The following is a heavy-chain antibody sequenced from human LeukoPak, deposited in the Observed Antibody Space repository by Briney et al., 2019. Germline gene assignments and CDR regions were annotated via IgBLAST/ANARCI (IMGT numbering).Heavy chain of an antibody. CDR3: ARVPSSGWYLGGEYCYGMDV. J-gene: IGHJ6*02. CDR2: ISSGGSTI. V-gene: IGHV3-48*04. CDR1: EFTFSS. D-gene: IGHD6-19*01. Sequence: GGSLRLSCVASEFTFSSMNWVRQAPGKGLGWISYISSGGSTIHYADSVQGRFIISRDNANSSLSLQMNSLRADDTAVYHCARVPSSGWYLGGEYCYGMDVWGQGTKVTVSS.